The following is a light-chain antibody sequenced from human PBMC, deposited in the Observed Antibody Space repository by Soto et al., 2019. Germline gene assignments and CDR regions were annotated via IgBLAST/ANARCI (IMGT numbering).Light chain of an antibody. Sequence: QSVLTQPSSVFGSLGQSVTICFAGTRNDVGGYNYVSWYQQPPGTAPKLMIYEVSKRPSGVPDRFSGSKSGNTASLTISGLQAEDEGGYYCCSYAGRYTWVFGTGTKFTGL. J-gene: IGLJ1*01. CDR2: EVS. V-gene: IGLV2-11*01. CDR1: RNDVGGYNY. CDR3: CSYAGRYTWV.